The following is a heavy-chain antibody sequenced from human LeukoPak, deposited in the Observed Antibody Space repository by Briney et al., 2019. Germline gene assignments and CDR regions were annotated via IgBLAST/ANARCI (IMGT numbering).Heavy chain of an antibody. D-gene: IGHD3-10*01. CDR3: AHSLSGRILWFGELEGNWFDP. CDR1: GFSLSTSGVG. Sequence: SGPTLVNPTQTLTLTCTFSGFSLSTSGVGVGWIRQPPGKALEWLALIYWDDDKRYSPSLKSRLTITKDTSKNQVVLTMTNMDPVDTATYYCAHSLSGRILWFGELEGNWFDPWGQGTLVTVSS. V-gene: IGHV2-5*02. J-gene: IGHJ5*02. CDR2: IYWDDDK.